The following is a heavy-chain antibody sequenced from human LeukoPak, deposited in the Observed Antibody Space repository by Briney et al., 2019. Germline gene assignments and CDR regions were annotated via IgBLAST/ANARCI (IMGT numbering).Heavy chain of an antibody. D-gene: IGHD3-10*02. CDR1: GFTFSTFA. CDR3: AELGITMIGGV. CDR2: ISSSGSTI. Sequence: PPGGSLRLSCAASGFTFSTFAMIWVRQPPGKGLEWVSYISSSGSTIYYADSVKGRFTISRDNAKNSLYLQMNSLRAEDTAVYYCAELGITMIGGVWGKGTTVTISS. J-gene: IGHJ6*04. V-gene: IGHV3-48*03.